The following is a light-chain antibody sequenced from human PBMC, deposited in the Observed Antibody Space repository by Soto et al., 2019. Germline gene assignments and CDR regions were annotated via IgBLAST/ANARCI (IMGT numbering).Light chain of an antibody. Sequence: EIVMTQSPATLSVSPGERATLSCRASQSVRGNLAWYQQKPGQSPRLLIYGASSRATGIPVRFSGSGSGTEFTLTISDVQPEDFALYYCHQRQSWPRTFGQGTKVDIK. CDR3: HQRQSWPRT. CDR1: QSVRGN. V-gene: IGKV3-15*01. CDR2: GAS. J-gene: IGKJ1*01.